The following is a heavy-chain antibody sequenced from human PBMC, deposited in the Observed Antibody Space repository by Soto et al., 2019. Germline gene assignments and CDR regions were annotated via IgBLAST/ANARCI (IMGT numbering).Heavy chain of an antibody. CDR1: GYTFTSYD. CDR2: MNPNSGNT. D-gene: IGHD6-19*01. Sequence: ASVKVSCKASGYTFTSYDINWVRQATGQGLEWMGWMNPNSGNTGYAQKFQGRVTMTRNTSISIAYMELSSLRSEDTAVYYCARVRQVAGTVWYFDLWGRGTLVTVYS. V-gene: IGHV1-8*01. CDR3: ARVRQVAGTVWYFDL. J-gene: IGHJ2*01.